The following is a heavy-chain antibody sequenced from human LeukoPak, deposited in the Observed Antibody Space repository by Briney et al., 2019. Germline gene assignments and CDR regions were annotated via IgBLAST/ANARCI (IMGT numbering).Heavy chain of an antibody. V-gene: IGHV1-46*01. Sequence: GASVKVSCKASGYTFSNYYMYWVRQAPGQGLEWMGLINPSGGSTNYAQKFQGRVTMTRDMSTSTDYMELSSLRSEDTAIYYCARDNSVGDNAWWFDPWGQGTLVTVSS. D-gene: IGHD1-26*01. CDR1: GYTFSNYY. CDR3: ARDNSVGDNAWWFDP. CDR2: INPSGGST. J-gene: IGHJ5*02.